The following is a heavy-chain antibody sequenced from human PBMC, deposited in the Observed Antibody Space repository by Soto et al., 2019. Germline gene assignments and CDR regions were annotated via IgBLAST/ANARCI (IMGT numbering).Heavy chain of an antibody. CDR2: INAGNGNT. J-gene: IGHJ6*02. Sequence: ASVKVSCKASGYTFTSYAMHWVRQAPGQRLEWMGWINAGNGNTKYSQKFQGRVTITRDTSASTAYMELSSLRSEDTAVYYCARDASLEIFGVDMDVWGQGTTVTVSS. CDR3: ARDASLEIFGVDMDV. CDR1: GYTFTSYA. D-gene: IGHD3-3*01. V-gene: IGHV1-3*01.